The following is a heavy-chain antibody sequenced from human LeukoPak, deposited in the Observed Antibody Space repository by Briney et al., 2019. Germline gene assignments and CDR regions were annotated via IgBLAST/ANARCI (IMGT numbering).Heavy chain of an antibody. Sequence: GESLKISCKGSGYSFTSYWIGWVRQMPGKGLEWMGIIYPGDSDTRYSPSFQGQVTISADKSISTAYLQWSSLKASDTAMYYCAITTGPAKLYGDQTLNYYYYGMDVWGQGTTVTVSS. J-gene: IGHJ6*02. CDR1: GYSFTSYW. CDR3: AITTGPAKLYGDQTLNYYYYGMDV. D-gene: IGHD4-17*01. CDR2: IYPGDSDT. V-gene: IGHV5-51*01.